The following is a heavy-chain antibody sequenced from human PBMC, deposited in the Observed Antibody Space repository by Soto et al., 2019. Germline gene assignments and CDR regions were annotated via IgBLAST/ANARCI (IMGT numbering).Heavy chain of an antibody. CDR2: MNPNSGNT. D-gene: IGHD2-2*01. CDR1: GYTFTSYD. CDR3: AREAAALGNDY. J-gene: IGHJ4*02. V-gene: IGHV1-8*01. Sequence: QVQLVQSGAEVKKPGASVKVSCKASGYTFTSYDINWVRQATGQGLEWMGWMNPNSGNTGYAQTFQGRVTMNRNASRSTAYMALRSLSSEDTAVYCCAREAAALGNDYWGQGTLVTVSS.